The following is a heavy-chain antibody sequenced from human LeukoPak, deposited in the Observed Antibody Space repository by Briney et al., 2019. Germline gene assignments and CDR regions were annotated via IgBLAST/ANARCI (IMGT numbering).Heavy chain of an antibody. CDR2: IYTSGST. D-gene: IGHD3-10*01. CDR3: ARRLLVTYYSDY. V-gene: IGHV4-61*02. CDR1: GGSISSGSYY. Sequence: SETLSLTCTVSGGSISSGSYYWSWIRQPAGKGLEWIGRIYTSGSTNYNPSLKSRVTISVDTSKNQFSLKLSSVTAADTAVYYCARRLLVTYYSDYWGQGTLVTVSS. J-gene: IGHJ4*02.